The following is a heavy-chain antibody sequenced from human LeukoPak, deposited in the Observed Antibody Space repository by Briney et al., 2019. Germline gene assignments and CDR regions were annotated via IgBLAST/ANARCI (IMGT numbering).Heavy chain of an antibody. J-gene: IGHJ4*02. CDR1: GFTFSSYA. CDR3: ASLVVVTAKDY. D-gene: IGHD2-21*02. CDR2: ISYDGSNK. Sequence: GGSLRLSCAASGFTFSSYAMHWVRQAPGKGLEWVAVISYDGSNKYYADSVKGRFTISRDNSKNTLYLQMNSLRAEDTAVYYCASLVVVTAKDYWGQGTLVTVSS. V-gene: IGHV3-30-3*01.